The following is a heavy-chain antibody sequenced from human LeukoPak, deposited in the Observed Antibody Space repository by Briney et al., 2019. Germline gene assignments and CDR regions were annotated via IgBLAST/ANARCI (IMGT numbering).Heavy chain of an antibody. Sequence: GASVKVSCKASGYTFTSYGISWVRQAPGQGLEWMGRIIPILGIANYAQKFQGRVTITADKSTSTAYMELSSLRSEDTAVYYCARSFESGNDYWGQGTLVTVSS. J-gene: IGHJ4*02. CDR2: IIPILGIA. V-gene: IGHV1-69*04. D-gene: IGHD1-1*01. CDR3: ARSFESGNDY. CDR1: GYTFTSYG.